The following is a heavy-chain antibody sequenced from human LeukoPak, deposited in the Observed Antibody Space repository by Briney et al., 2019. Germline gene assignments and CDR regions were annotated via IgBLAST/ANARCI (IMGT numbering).Heavy chain of an antibody. Sequence: SGGSLRLSCAASGFTFSSCSMNWVRQAPGKGLEWVSSISSSSSYIYYADSVKGRFTISRDNAKNSLYLQMNSLRAEDTAVYYCARSGSYGPLFDPWGQGTLVTVSS. V-gene: IGHV3-21*01. CDR2: ISSSSSYI. J-gene: IGHJ5*02. CDR1: GFTFSSCS. CDR3: ARSGSYGPLFDP. D-gene: IGHD1-26*01.